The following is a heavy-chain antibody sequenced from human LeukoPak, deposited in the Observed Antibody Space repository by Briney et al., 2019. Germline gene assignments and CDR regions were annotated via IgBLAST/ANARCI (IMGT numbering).Heavy chain of an antibody. J-gene: IGHJ4*02. CDR1: GGSISSYY. D-gene: IGHD3-22*01. Sequence: KPSETLSLTCTVSGGSISSYYWSWIRQPAGKGLEWIGRIYTSGSTNYNPSFKSRVTMSVDTSKNQFPLKLSSVTAADTAVYYCARVNYYDSSGYGRNYFDYWGQGTLVTVSS. CDR2: IYTSGST. V-gene: IGHV4-4*07. CDR3: ARVNYYDSSGYGRNYFDY.